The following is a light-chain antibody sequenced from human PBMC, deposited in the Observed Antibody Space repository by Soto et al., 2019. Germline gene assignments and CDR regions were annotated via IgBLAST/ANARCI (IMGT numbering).Light chain of an antibody. CDR2: DAS. CDR3: QQYKTSPFT. Sequence: DVQMTQSPSTLSASVGDRVTITCRASHPINSWLAWFQQKPGKAPQLLIHDASSLESGVPPRFSGIGFGTDFTLTITNLQPEDVSTYYCQQYKTSPFTFGQGTKLEIK. J-gene: IGKJ2*01. CDR1: HPINSW. V-gene: IGKV1-5*01.